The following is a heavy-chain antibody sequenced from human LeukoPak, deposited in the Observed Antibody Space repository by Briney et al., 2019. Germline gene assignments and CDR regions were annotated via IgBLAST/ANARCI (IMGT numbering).Heavy chain of an antibody. V-gene: IGHV3-20*04. CDR3: ARGKYDYVWGSYYFDY. CDR2: INWNGGST. Sequence: GGSLRLSCAASGFTFDDYGMSWVRQAPGKGLEWVSGINWNGGSTGYADSVKGRFTISRDNAKNSLYLQMNSLRAEDTAVYYCARGKYDYVWGSYYFDYWGQGTLVTVSS. D-gene: IGHD3-16*01. CDR1: GFTFDDYG. J-gene: IGHJ4*02.